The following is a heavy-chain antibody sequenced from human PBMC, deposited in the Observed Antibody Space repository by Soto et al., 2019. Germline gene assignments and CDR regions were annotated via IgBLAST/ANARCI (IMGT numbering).Heavy chain of an antibody. V-gene: IGHV4-31*03. CDR3: ARHRRSSSGLDS. J-gene: IGHJ5*01. CDR1: GESINSGGYY. CDR2: IYDSESA. Sequence: SETLSLTCSVSGESINSGGYYWSWIRHHPGKGLEWIGYIYDSESAYYNPSLKSRVTISMDTSKNHFAMRLSSVTAADTVVYYCARHRRSSSGLDSWGQGTLVTVSS. D-gene: IGHD6-13*01.